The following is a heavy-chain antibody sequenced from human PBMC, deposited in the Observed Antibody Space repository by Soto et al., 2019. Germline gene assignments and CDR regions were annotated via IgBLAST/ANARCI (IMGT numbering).Heavy chain of an antibody. J-gene: IGHJ4*02. V-gene: IGHV1-69*13. D-gene: IGHD6-19*01. Sequence: ASVKISCKASGGTFSSYAISWVRQAPGQGLEWMGGIIPIFGTANYAQKFQGRVTITADESTSTAYMELSSLRSEDTAVYYCARGGSYSSGWPEDYWGQGTLVTVSS. CDR1: GGTFSSYA. CDR3: ARGGSYSSGWPEDY. CDR2: IIPIFGTA.